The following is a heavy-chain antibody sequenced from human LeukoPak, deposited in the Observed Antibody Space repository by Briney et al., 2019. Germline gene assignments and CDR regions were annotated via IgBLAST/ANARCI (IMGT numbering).Heavy chain of an antibody. J-gene: IGHJ4*02. D-gene: IGHD3-22*01. V-gene: IGHV1-46*01. CDR1: GYTFISYY. CDR3: ARDTANYYYDSSGYYFDY. Sequence: ASVKVSCKASGYTFISYYMHWVRQAPAQGLEWMGIIILRGGSTSYAQKFQGRVTMTRDTSTSTVYMELSSLRSEDTAVYYCARDTANYYYDSSGYYFDYWGQGTLVTVSS. CDR2: IILRGGST.